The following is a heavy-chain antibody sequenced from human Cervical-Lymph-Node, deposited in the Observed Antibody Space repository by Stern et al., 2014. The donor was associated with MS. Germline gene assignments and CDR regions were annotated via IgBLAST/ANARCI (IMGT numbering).Heavy chain of an antibody. V-gene: IGHV4-59*13. CDR1: GGSIRDYY. D-gene: IGHD1-14*01. J-gene: IGHJ5*02. Sequence: VQLQESGPGLVKASETLSLTCTVSGGSIRDYYWSWIRPPPGKGLEWMGDIYNSGSTNYNPSLISRVTISSDSSKSQFSLKLSSVTAADTAVYYCARVGYPLPFDRRRENWFDPWGQGILVTVSS. CDR3: ARVGYPLPFDRRRENWFDP. CDR2: IYNSGST.